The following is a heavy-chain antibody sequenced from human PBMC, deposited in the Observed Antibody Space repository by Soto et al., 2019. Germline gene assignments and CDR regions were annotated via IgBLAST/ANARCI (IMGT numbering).Heavy chain of an antibody. D-gene: IGHD3-16*02. CDR2: ISGSGGST. J-gene: IGHJ3*02. Sequence: GGSLRLSCAASGFTFGSYAMSWVRQAPGKGLEWVSAISGSGGSTYYADSVKGRFTISRDNSKNTLYLQMNSLRAEDTAVYYCAKDFYYYDYVWGSYRGPRDAFDIWGQGTMVTVSS. CDR3: AKDFYYYDYVWGSYRGPRDAFDI. V-gene: IGHV3-23*01. CDR1: GFTFGSYA.